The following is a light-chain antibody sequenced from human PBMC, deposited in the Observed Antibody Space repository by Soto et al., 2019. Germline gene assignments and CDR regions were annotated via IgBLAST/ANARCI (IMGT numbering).Light chain of an antibody. CDR1: QSVSSSY. V-gene: IGKV3-20*01. CDR2: GAS. CDR3: QQYCSSPYT. Sequence: EIVLTQSPGTLSLSPGERATLSCRASQSVSSSYLAWYQQKPGQAPRLLIYGASSRATGIPDRFSGSGSGTDFTLTISSLEPEDFAVYYCQQYCSSPYTFGQGTKLEIK. J-gene: IGKJ2*01.